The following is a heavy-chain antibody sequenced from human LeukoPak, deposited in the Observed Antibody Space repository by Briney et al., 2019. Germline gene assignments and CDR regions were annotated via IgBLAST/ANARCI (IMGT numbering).Heavy chain of an antibody. CDR2: ISSGGSYT. D-gene: IGHD6-13*01. CDR3: ARGYRTSRSWSYYFDY. J-gene: IGHJ4*02. CDR1: GFTFSDYY. V-gene: IGHV3-11*06. Sequence: GGSLRLSCAASGFTFSDYYMSWVRQAPGKGLEWVSYISSGGSYTNYADSVKGRFTLSRDNHKHSLYLKITSMRPEDTAVYYCARGYRTSRSWSYYFDYWGQGTLVTVSS.